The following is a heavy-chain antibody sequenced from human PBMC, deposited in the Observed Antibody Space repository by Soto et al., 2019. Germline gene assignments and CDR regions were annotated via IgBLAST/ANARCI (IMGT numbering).Heavy chain of an antibody. J-gene: IGHJ4*02. CDR2: IYYAGST. CDR1: WGTIINFY. CDR3: ARRIVATETFDY. Sequence: SGILSNPYTVAWGTIINFYCSWILQPPGRGLEWIGFIYYAGSTKYNPSLTSRVPISVDTSKNQFSLTVTSVTAADTAVSYCARRIVATETFDYWGQGTLVTVSS. V-gene: IGHV4-59*08. D-gene: IGHD5-12*01.